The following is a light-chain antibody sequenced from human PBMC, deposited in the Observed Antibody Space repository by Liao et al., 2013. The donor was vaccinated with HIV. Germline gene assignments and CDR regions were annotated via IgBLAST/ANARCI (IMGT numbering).Light chain of an antibody. J-gene: IGLJ2*01. Sequence: SYELTQPPSVSVSPGHTAAITCSGDNLGSKYVCWYQQRPGQSPVLVIYQDAKRPSGIPERFSGSNSGNTATLTISRVEAGDEADYYCQLWDSDSDHVVFGGGTKLTVL. V-gene: IGLV3-1*01. CDR3: QLWDSDSDHVV. CDR2: QDA. CDR1: NLGSKY.